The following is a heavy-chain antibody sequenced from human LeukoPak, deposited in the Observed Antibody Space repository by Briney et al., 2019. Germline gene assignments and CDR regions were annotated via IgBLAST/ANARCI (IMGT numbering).Heavy chain of an antibody. CDR3: ARVEVVVVAVTLYYYYYYMDV. CDR1: GGSFSGYY. J-gene: IGHJ6*03. Sequence: SETLSLXCAVYGGSFSGYYWSWIRQPPGKGLEWIGDINHSGSTNYNPSLRSRVTISVDTSKNQFSLKLSSVTAADTAVYYCARVEVVVVAVTLYYYYYYMDVWGKGTTVTVSS. D-gene: IGHD2-15*01. CDR2: INHSGST. V-gene: IGHV4-34*01.